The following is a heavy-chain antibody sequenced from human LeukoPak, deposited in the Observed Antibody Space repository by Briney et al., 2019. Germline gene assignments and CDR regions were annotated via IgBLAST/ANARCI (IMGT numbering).Heavy chain of an antibody. D-gene: IGHD6-25*01. CDR3: AKGGYTSAFDP. Sequence: GRSLRLSCAASGFTFSEYSMSWVRQAPGKGLEWVSNIRSNGRDTYYTDSVKGRFTISRDNSKNTLYLKMNSLRAEDTAVYYCAKGGYTSAFDPWGQGTLVTVSS. J-gene: IGHJ5*02. CDR1: GFTFSEYS. V-gene: IGHV3-23*01. CDR2: IRSNGRDT.